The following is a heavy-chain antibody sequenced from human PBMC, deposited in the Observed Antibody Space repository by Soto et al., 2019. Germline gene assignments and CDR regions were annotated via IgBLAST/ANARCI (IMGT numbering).Heavy chain of an antibody. CDR3: ARDRITIFGVVIAGPMDV. Sequence: GGSLRLSCAASGFTFSSYGMHWVRQAPGKGLEWVAVIWYDGSNKYYADSVKGRFTISRDNSKNTLYLQMNSLRAEDTAVYYCARDRITIFGVVIAGPMDVWARGTSVTVSS. J-gene: IGHJ6*02. V-gene: IGHV3-33*01. CDR1: GFTFSSYG. CDR2: IWYDGSNK. D-gene: IGHD3-3*01.